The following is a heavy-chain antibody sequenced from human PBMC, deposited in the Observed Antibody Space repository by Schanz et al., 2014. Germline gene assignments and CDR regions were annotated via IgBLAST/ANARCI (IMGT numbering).Heavy chain of an antibody. CDR3: ARARSWPDY. CDR2: IYDGGST. J-gene: IGHJ4*02. D-gene: IGHD6-13*01. CDR1: GVSISSFY. Sequence: QVQLQESGPGLVRPSETLSLTCTVSGVSISSFYWSWIRQSPGQGLEWIGYIYDGGSTYYNPSLKSRVTISVDTSKNQYSLRLSSVTAADTAVYYCARARSWPDYWGQGTLVTVSS. V-gene: IGHV4-59*12.